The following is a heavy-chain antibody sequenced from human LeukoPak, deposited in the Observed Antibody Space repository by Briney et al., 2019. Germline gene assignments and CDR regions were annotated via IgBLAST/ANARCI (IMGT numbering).Heavy chain of an antibody. Sequence: GESLNIPCKGFGYSFTSYWLGWARQMPGKGLEWMGIIYPGDYDTRYSPPFQGQDTLSADKSISTDYLQWSSLKASDTAMYYCARPAYYDFWSGLGDYWGQGTLVTVSS. CDR1: GYSFTSYW. CDR2: IYPGDYDT. CDR3: ARPAYYDFWSGLGDY. J-gene: IGHJ4*02. V-gene: IGHV5-51*01. D-gene: IGHD3-3*01.